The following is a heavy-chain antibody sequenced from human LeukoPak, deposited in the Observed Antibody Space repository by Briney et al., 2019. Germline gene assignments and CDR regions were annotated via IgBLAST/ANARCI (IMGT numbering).Heavy chain of an antibody. V-gene: IGHV4-4*07. CDR2: IYTSGST. CDR1: VGSISSYY. D-gene: IGHD2-2*01. J-gene: IGHJ3*02. Sequence: SETLSLTCTVSVGSISSYYWSWIRQPAGKGLEWIGRIYTSGSTHYNPSLKSRVAMSVDTSKNQFSLKLSSVTAADTAVYYCARDRGVVVPAADHAFDIWGQGTMVTVSS. CDR3: ARDRGVVVPAADHAFDI.